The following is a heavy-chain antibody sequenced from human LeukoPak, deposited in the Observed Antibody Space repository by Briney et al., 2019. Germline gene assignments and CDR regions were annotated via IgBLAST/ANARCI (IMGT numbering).Heavy chain of an antibody. CDR1: GFSLSTTEVG. CDR3: AHRLGSGSYFPH. D-gene: IGHD3-10*01. J-gene: IGHJ4*02. V-gene: IGHV2-5*02. CDR2: IYWDDDK. Sequence: SGPTLVNPTQTLTLTCTFSGFSLSTTEVGVGWIRQPPGKALEWLALIYWDDDKRYSPSLKNRLTITKDTSKNQVVLTMTNMEPVDTATYYCAHRLGSGSYFPHWGQGTLVTVSS.